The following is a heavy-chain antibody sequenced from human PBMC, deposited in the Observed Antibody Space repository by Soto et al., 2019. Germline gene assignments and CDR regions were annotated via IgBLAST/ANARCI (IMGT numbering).Heavy chain of an antibody. Sequence: PGGSLRLSCAASGFTFSSYWMHWVRQAPGKGLVWISRINSDGSSTSYADSVKGRFTISRDNAKNTLYLQMNSLRAEDTAVYYCARDLKYRIFPLYGMDVWGQGTTVTVSS. CDR3: ARDLKYRIFPLYGMDV. CDR2: INSDGSST. J-gene: IGHJ6*02. D-gene: IGHD3-3*01. V-gene: IGHV3-74*01. CDR1: GFTFSSYW.